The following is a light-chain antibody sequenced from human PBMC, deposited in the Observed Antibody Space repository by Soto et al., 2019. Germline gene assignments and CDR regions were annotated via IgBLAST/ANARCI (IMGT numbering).Light chain of an antibody. CDR2: GAS. CDR1: QSVSSSY. V-gene: IGKV3-20*01. J-gene: IGKJ3*01. CDR3: LHYGSSTLAVT. Sequence: IVVTQSPATLSLSPRERATQSCRASQSVSSSYLAWYQQKPVQAPRHLIYGASSRATGIPDRFSGSGSRTDFALTIRRLEREDCAVYYCLHYGSSTLAVTFCSGTKVDI.